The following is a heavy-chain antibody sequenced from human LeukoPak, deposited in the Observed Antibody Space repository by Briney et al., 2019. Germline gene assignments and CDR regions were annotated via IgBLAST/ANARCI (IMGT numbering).Heavy chain of an antibody. Sequence: GGSLRLSCAASGITFSKAWMNWVRRAPGKGLEWVGRIKTKTDGGTTDYAAPVKGRFTISRDDSENTLYLQMDSLKTEDTAVYFCTTYTTGSFTYWGQGTLVAVSS. J-gene: IGHJ4*02. CDR2: IKTKTDGGTT. V-gene: IGHV3-15*01. D-gene: IGHD2-2*02. CDR1: GITFSKAW. CDR3: TTYTTGSFTY.